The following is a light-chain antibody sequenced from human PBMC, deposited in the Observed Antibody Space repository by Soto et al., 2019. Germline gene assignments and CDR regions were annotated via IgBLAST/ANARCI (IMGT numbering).Light chain of an antibody. Sequence: EIVITQSPATLSVSPGERATLSCRASHRVSSYLAWYPQKPGQAPRLLIYGASTRETGIPARFSGSGAGTEFTRTISSLQSEDFEVYYCQQYNNWPLTFGQGTRLEIK. J-gene: IGKJ5*01. CDR3: QQYNNWPLT. CDR2: GAS. CDR1: HRVSSY. V-gene: IGKV3-15*01.